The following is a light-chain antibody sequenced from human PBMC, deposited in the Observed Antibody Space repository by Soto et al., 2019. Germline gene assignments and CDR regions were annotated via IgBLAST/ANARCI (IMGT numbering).Light chain of an antibody. CDR2: GAS. V-gene: IGKV3-15*01. CDR1: QSVSDN. Sequence: EIVMTQSPATLSVSPGERATLSCRASQSVSDNLAWYQQKPGQAPRLLIYGASTRATGIPARFSGSGSGTEFTLTISRLEPEDFEVYYCQQYGSSPYTFGLGTKVDIK. J-gene: IGKJ2*01. CDR3: QQYGSSPYT.